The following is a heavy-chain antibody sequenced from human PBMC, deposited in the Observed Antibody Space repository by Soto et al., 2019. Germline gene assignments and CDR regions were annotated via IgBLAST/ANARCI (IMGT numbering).Heavy chain of an antibody. J-gene: IGHJ4*02. CDR1: GFTFSDHY. V-gene: IGHV3-72*01. Sequence: EVQLVESGGDLVQPGGSLRLSCAASGFTFSDHYMDWVRQAPGKGLEWVGRSRNKANSYTTEYAASVKGRFTISRDDSKNALYMQMNSLKTGDTAVYYCTRVGMGYYIDYWGQGTLGTVST. D-gene: IGHD3-16*01. CDR3: TRVGMGYYIDY. CDR2: SRNKANSYTT.